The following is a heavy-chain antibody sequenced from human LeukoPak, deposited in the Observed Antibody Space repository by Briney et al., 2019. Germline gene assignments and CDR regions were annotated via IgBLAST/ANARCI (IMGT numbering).Heavy chain of an antibody. CDR1: GFTFSSYW. Sequence: GGSLRLSCAASGFTFSSYWVHWVRQAPGKGLVWVSRINSDGSSTSYADSVKGRFTISRDNAKNTLYLQMNSLRAEDTAVYYCASGGFGSSSVDFQHWGQGTLVTVSS. D-gene: IGHD6-6*01. CDR3: ASGGFGSSSVDFQH. J-gene: IGHJ1*01. V-gene: IGHV3-74*01. CDR2: INSDGSST.